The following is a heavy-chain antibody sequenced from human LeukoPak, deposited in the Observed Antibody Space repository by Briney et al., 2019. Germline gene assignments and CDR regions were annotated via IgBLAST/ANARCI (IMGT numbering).Heavy chain of an antibody. CDR1: GYTLTELS. Sequence: ASVKVSCKVSGYTLTELSMHWVRQAPGKGLEWMGGFDPEDGETIYAQKFQGRVTMTEDTSTDTAYMELSSLRSEDTAVYYCARSGIAAHETPFNIRGQGTMVTVSS. CDR3: ARSGIAAHETPFNI. D-gene: IGHD6-13*01. CDR2: FDPEDGET. J-gene: IGHJ3*02. V-gene: IGHV1-24*01.